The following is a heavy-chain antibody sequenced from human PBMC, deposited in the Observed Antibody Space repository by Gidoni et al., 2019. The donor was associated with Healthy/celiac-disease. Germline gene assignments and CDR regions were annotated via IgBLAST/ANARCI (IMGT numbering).Heavy chain of an antibody. D-gene: IGHD6-6*01. CDR1: GGSISSYY. J-gene: IGHJ5*02. Sequence: QVQLQESGPGLVKPSETLSLTCTVSGGSISSYYWSWIRQPPGKGLELIGYIYYSGSTNYNPSHKSRVTISVDTPKNQFSLKLSSVTAADTAVYYCARLSYSSSSNWFDPWGQGTLVTVSS. CDR3: ARLSYSSSSNWFDP. CDR2: IYYSGST. V-gene: IGHV4-59*08.